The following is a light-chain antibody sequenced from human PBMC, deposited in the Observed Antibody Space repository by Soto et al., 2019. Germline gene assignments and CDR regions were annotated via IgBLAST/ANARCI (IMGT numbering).Light chain of an antibody. J-gene: IGKJ5*01. Sequence: EIVLTQSPGTLSLSPGERATLSCRASQSVSSSYLAWYQQKPGQAPRLLIYGASSRATGIPDRFSASGSGTDFTLTISRLEPEDFAVYYCQQYGSLGITFGQGTRLEIK. CDR3: QQYGSLGIT. CDR2: GAS. V-gene: IGKV3-20*01. CDR1: QSVSSSY.